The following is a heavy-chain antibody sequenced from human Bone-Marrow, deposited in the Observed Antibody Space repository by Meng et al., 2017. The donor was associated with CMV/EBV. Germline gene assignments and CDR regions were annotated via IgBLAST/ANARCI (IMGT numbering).Heavy chain of an antibody. CDR1: GYSFTSYW. CDR3: ARRVDTLFDY. J-gene: IGHJ4*02. Sequence: KVSCKGSGYSFTSYWIGWVRQMPGKGLEWMGIIYPGDPDTRYSPSFQGQVTISADKSISTAYLQWSSLKASDTAMYYCARRVDTLFDYWGQGTLVTVSS. D-gene: IGHD5-18*01. V-gene: IGHV5-51*01. CDR2: IYPGDPDT.